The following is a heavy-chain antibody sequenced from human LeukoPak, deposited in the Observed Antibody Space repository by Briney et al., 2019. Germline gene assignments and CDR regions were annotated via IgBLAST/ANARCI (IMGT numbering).Heavy chain of an antibody. V-gene: IGHV4-59*01. CDR3: ASTTVTTGGVDY. CDR1: GGSISSYY. D-gene: IGHD4-17*01. CDR2: IYYSGST. Sequence: SETLSLTCTVSGGSISSYYWSWLRQPPGKGLEWIGYIYYSGSTNYNPSLKSRVTISVDTSKNQFSLKLSSVTAVDTAVYYCASTTVTTGGVDYWGQGTLVTVSS. J-gene: IGHJ4*02.